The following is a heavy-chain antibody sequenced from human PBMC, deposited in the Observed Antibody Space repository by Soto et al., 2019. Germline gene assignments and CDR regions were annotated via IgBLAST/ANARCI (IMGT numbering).Heavy chain of an antibody. J-gene: IGHJ4*02. Sequence: ASVKVSCKASGYIFTDYYMHWVRQAPGQELGWMGRINPNSGGTNYAQKFQGRVTMTRDTSISTTYMDLSSLTSEDTAVYYCARAPLGIIVAPDFWGQGTLVTVS. CDR2: INPNSGGT. D-gene: IGHD3-22*01. V-gene: IGHV1-2*06. CDR3: ARAPLGIIVAPDF. CDR1: GYIFTDYY.